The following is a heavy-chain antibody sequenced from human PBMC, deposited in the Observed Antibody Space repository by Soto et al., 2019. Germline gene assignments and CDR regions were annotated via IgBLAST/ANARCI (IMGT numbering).Heavy chain of an antibody. CDR2: INWNSNVV. V-gene: IGHV3-9*01. CDR3: AKSEGIVVAPDY. J-gene: IGHJ4*02. CDR1: GFIFDDYA. Sequence: GGSLRLSCVASGFIFDDYAMHLVRQPPGKGLEWVSGINWNSNVVTYADSVKGRFTISRDNAKNSLYLEMNSLRPEDTALYYCAKSEGIVVAPDYWGQGTLVTVSS. D-gene: IGHD3-22*01.